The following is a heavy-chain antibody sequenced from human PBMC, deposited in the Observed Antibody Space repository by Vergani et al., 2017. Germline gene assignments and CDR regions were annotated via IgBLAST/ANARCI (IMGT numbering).Heavy chain of an antibody. J-gene: IGHJ6*03. V-gene: IGHV4-31*03. Sequence: QVQLQESGPGLVKPSQTLSLTCTVSGASMSSGDHCWTWIRQRPGKGLEWIGYTFYSGTTYDNPSLRSRLTISVDTSQNQFSLKLRSVTAADTAVYYCARVDTQVPATSHFYYMDVWGKGTTVVVSS. D-gene: IGHD6-25*01. CDR3: ARVDTQVPATSHFYYMDV. CDR1: GASMSSGDHC. CDR2: TFYSGTT.